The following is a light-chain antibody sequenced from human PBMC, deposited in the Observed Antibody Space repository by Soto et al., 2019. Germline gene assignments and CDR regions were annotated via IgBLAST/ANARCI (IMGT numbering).Light chain of an antibody. CDR2: DAS. CDR3: HQYYRAPRT. Sequence: EIGLTQSPGTLSLSPGERATLFCRANQTLNLNYLAWYQQKPGQAPRLIIYDASTRATGTPDRFSGTGSATDFTLIISRLEPEDFAVYYCHQYYRAPRTFGQGTKVDIK. CDR1: QTLNLNY. V-gene: IGKV3-20*01. J-gene: IGKJ1*01.